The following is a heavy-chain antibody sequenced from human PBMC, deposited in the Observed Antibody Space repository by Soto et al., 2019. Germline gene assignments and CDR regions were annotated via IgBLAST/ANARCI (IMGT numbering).Heavy chain of an antibody. CDR1: GGSISSYY. Sequence: QVQLQESGPGLVKPSETLSLTCTVSGGSISSYYWSWIRQPPGKGLEWIGYIYYSGSTNYNPSLKSRVNISVDTSKNQFSLKLSSVTAADTAVYYCARRSGGNFDYWGQGTLVTVSS. J-gene: IGHJ4*02. D-gene: IGHD1-1*01. CDR2: IYYSGST. CDR3: ARRSGGNFDY. V-gene: IGHV4-59*01.